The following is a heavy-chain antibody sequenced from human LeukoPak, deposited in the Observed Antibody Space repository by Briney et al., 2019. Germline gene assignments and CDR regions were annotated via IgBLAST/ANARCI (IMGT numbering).Heavy chain of an antibody. V-gene: IGHV3-23*01. Sequence: PGGSLRLSCAASGFTVSSNYMSWVRQAPGKGLEWVSAISGSGGSTYYADSVKGRFTISRDNSKNTLYLQMNSLRAEDTAVYYCARRPFMITFGGVIVPYFDYWGQGTLVTVSS. CDR3: ARRPFMITFGGVIVPYFDY. J-gene: IGHJ4*02. D-gene: IGHD3-16*02. CDR1: GFTVSSNY. CDR2: ISGSGGST.